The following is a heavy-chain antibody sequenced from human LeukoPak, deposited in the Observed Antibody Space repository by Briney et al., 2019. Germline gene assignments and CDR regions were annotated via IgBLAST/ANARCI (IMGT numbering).Heavy chain of an antibody. Sequence: ASVKVSCKVSGYTLTELSMHWVRQAPGKGLEWMGGFDPEDGETIYAQKFQGRVTITADESTSTAYMELSSLRSEDTAVYYCARVDGGNSGGDYWGQGTLVTVSS. CDR1: GYTLTELS. CDR2: FDPEDGET. CDR3: ARVDGGNSGGDY. J-gene: IGHJ4*02. V-gene: IGHV1-24*01. D-gene: IGHD4-23*01.